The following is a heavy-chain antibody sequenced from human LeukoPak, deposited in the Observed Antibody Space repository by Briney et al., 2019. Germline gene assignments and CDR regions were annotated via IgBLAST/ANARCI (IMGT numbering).Heavy chain of an antibody. J-gene: IGHJ4*02. CDR3: AREGSDYVWGSYTY. CDR2: IYTSGST. Sequence: PSGTLSLTCTVAGGSISIYYWSWIRQPAGKGLEWIGRIYTSGSTNYNPSLKSRVTISVDKSKNQFSLKLSSVTAAATAVYYCAREGSDYVWGSYTYWGQGTLVTVSS. D-gene: IGHD3-16*01. V-gene: IGHV4-4*07. CDR1: GGSISIYY.